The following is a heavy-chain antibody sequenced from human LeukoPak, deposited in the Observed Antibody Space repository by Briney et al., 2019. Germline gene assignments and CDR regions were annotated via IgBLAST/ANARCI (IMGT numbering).Heavy chain of an antibody. D-gene: IGHD4-17*01. CDR1: GGTFSSYA. Sequence: ASVKVSCKASGGTFSSYAISWVRQAPGQGLEWMGRIIPILGIANYAQKFQGRVTITADKSTSTAYMELSSRRSEDTAAYYCASLTTVTRPYYFDYWGQGTLVTVSS. CDR2: IIPILGIA. J-gene: IGHJ4*02. V-gene: IGHV1-69*04. CDR3: ASLTTVTRPYYFDY.